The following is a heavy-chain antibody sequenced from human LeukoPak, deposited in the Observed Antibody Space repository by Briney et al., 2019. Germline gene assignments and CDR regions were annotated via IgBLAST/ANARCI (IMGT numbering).Heavy chain of an antibody. D-gene: IGHD2-15*01. J-gene: IGHJ5*02. CDR3: ARVVNWFDP. CDR1: GFTFSSYS. CDR2: ISSSGSYI. V-gene: IGHV3-21*01. Sequence: GGSLRLSCAASGFTFSSYSMNWVRQAPGKGLEWVSSISSSGSYIYYLDSVRGRFTISRDNAKNSLYLQMNSLRAEDTAVCYCARVVNWFDPWGQGTLVTVSS.